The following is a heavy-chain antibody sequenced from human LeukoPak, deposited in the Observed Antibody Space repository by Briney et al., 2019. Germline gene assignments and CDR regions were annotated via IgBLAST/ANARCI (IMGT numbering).Heavy chain of an antibody. CDR1: GGSISSYY. J-gene: IGHJ3*02. D-gene: IGHD3-16*02. CDR2: IYYSGST. CDR3: ARDRGGSYDYVWGSYRLDAFDI. V-gene: IGHV4-59*01. Sequence: SETLSLTCTVSGGSISSYYWSWIRQPPGKGLEWIGYIYYSGSTNYNPSLKSRVTISVDTSKNQFSLKLSSVTAADTAVYYCARDRGGSYDYVWGSYRLDAFDIWGQGTMVTVSS.